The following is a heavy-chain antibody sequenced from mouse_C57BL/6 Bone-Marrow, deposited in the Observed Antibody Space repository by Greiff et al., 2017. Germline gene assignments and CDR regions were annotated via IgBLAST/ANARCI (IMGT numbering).Heavy chain of an antibody. J-gene: IGHJ3*01. CDR2: INPNNGGT. V-gene: IGHV1-26*01. CDR3: ARDRYYGSSLWFAY. D-gene: IGHD1-1*01. CDR1: GYTFTDYY. Sequence: EVQLQQSGPELVKPGASVKISCKASGYTFTDYYMNWVKQSHGKSLEWIGDINPNNGGTSYNQKFKGKATLTVDKSSSTAYMELRSLTSEDSAVYYCARDRYYGSSLWFAYWGQGTLVTVSA.